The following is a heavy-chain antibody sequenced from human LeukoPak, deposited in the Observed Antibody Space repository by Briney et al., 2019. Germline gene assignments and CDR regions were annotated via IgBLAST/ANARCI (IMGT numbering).Heavy chain of an antibody. D-gene: IGHD2-15*01. CDR3: AKGGCSGGSCYSDY. V-gene: IGHV3-23*01. CDR1: GFTFSSYW. Sequence: GGSLRLSCAASGFTFSSYWMHWVRQAPGKGLEWVSAISGSGGSTYYADSVKGRFTISRDNSKNTLYLQMNSLRAEDTAVYYCAKGGCSGGSCYSDYWGQGTLVTVSS. CDR2: ISGSGGST. J-gene: IGHJ4*02.